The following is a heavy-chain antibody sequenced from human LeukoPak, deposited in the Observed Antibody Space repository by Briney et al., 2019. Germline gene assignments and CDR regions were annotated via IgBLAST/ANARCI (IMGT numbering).Heavy chain of an antibody. Sequence: PGGSLRLSCVASVDSVLTRWMSWVRQAPGKGLEWVATIKEDGKEKNYADSVKGRFTISRDNGKSSLYLQMSSLRVEDTAVYYCASAAGWEFAYWGQGTLVTVSS. V-gene: IGHV3-7*01. J-gene: IGHJ4*02. CDR3: ASAAGWEFAY. CDR2: IKEDGKEK. CDR1: VDSVLTRW. D-gene: IGHD1-26*01.